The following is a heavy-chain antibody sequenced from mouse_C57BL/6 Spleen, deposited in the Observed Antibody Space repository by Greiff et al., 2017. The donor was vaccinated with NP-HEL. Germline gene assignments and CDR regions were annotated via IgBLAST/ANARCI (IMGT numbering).Heavy chain of an antibody. CDR2: FHPYNDDT. CDR3: ARGYYGSSYVYWYFDV. CDR1: GYTFTTYP. Sequence: VQLQQSGAELVKPGASVKMSCKASGYTFTTYPIEWMKQNHGKSLEWIGNFHPYNDDTKYNEKFKGKATLTVEKSSSTVYLELSRLTSDDSAVYYCARGYYGSSYVYWYFDVWGTGTTVTVSS. J-gene: IGHJ1*03. V-gene: IGHV1-47*01. D-gene: IGHD1-1*01.